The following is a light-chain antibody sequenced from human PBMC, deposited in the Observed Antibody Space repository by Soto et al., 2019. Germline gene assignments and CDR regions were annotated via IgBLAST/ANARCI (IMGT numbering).Light chain of an antibody. Sequence: QSALTQPASVSGSPGQSITISCTGTSSDVGGYNSVSWYQQHPGKAPKLMIYEVSNRPSGVSNRFSGSKSGNTASLTISGLQAEDESEYYCSSYTTSSTLLYVFGTGTKLPS. J-gene: IGLJ1*01. CDR3: SSYTTSSTLLYV. CDR1: SSDVGGYNS. CDR2: EVS. V-gene: IGLV2-14*01.